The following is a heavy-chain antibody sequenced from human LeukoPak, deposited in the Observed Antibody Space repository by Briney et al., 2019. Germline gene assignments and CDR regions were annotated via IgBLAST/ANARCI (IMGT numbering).Heavy chain of an antibody. Sequence: PGGSLRLSCAASGFTFSSYGMHWVRQAPGKGLEWVAVIWYDGSNKYYADSVKGRFTISRDNSKNTLYLQMNSLRAEDTAVYCCARGDYYDSSGYLNWFDPWGQGTLVTVSS. CDR3: ARGDYYDSSGYLNWFDP. D-gene: IGHD3-22*01. CDR2: IWYDGSNK. J-gene: IGHJ5*02. CDR1: GFTFSSYG. V-gene: IGHV3-33*01.